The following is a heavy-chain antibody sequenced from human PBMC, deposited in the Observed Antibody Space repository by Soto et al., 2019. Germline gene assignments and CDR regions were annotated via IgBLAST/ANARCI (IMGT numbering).Heavy chain of an antibody. Sequence: PSQTLSLTCAISGDSVSSNSAAWSWIRQSPSRGLEWLGRTYYRSKWYSDYAVSVKSRITINPDTSKNQFSLQLNSVTPEDTAVYYCVRLVDYYYSGMDVWGQGTTVTVSS. D-gene: IGHD6-19*01. J-gene: IGHJ6*02. CDR1: GDSVSSNSAA. CDR2: TYYRSKWYS. CDR3: VRLVDYYYSGMDV. V-gene: IGHV6-1*01.